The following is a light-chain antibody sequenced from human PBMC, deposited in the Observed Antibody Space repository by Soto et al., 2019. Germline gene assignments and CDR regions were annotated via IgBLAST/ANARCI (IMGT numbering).Light chain of an antibody. CDR3: QKYNAAPLT. J-gene: IGKJ4*01. CDR2: AAS. V-gene: IGKV1-27*01. CDR1: RGISHD. Sequence: IQITQSPPSLSASVGDRVTITCRTSRGISHDLAWYQQKPGKVPKLLIYAASTLQSGVPTRCSGSGSGTEFTLTIKTLQPEDVATYYCQKYNAAPLTFGGGTKVEI.